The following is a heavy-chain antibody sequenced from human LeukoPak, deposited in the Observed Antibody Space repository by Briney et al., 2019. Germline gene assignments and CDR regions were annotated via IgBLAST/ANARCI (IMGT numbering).Heavy chain of an antibody. D-gene: IGHD4-23*01. Sequence: GGSLRLSCAASGFAFSSYAMSWVRQAPGKGLEWVSSISVSGDRTYYPDSVKGRFTISRDNSKHMLYLQMNTLRADDTAIYYCAKDRDYGGNSRGIDYFDYWGQGTLVTVSS. CDR1: GFAFSSYA. V-gene: IGHV3-23*01. CDR3: AKDRDYGGNSRGIDYFDY. CDR2: ISVSGDRT. J-gene: IGHJ4*02.